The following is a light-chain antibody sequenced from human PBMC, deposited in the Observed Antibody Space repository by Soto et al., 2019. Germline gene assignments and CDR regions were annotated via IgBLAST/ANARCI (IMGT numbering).Light chain of an antibody. CDR2: GTS. V-gene: IGKV3-20*01. CDR1: QNINSRY. Sequence: EIVLTQSTGNLSLSPGERATLSCRASQNINSRYLAWYQQKPGQAPRLLIYGTSSRATGIPDRFSGSGSGTDFTLTISRLEPEDFAVYYCQQFGSSPGFTFGPGTKVDIK. J-gene: IGKJ3*01. CDR3: QQFGSSPGFT.